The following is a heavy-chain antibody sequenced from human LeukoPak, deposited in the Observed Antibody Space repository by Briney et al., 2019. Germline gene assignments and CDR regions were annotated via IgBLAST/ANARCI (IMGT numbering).Heavy chain of an antibody. D-gene: IGHD6-13*01. V-gene: IGHV3-7*01. CDR3: AKSGSSWYKDYYMDV. CDR1: AITLSSYW. J-gene: IGHJ6*03. Sequence: PGGSLTLSCAASAITLSSYWMSWVRQAPGKGLAWVASIKQDGSEKYYVDSVKGRFTISRDNAKNSLYLQMSSLRAEDTAVYYCAKSGSSWYKDYYMDVWGKGTTVTVSS. CDR2: IKQDGSEK.